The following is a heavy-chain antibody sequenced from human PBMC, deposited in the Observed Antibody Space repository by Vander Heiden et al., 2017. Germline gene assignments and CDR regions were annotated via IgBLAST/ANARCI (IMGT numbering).Heavy chain of an antibody. CDR1: GDSISSYY. V-gene: IGHV4-59*01. Sequence: QVQLQESGPGLVKPSETLSLTCTVSGDSISSYYWSWIRQPPGKGLEWIGYIYYSGSTNYNPSLKSRVTISVDTSKNQFSLKLSSVTAAETAVYYCARAIVVVPAALNWFDPWGQGTLVTVSS. D-gene: IGHD2-2*01. CDR2: IYYSGST. CDR3: ARAIVVVPAALNWFDP. J-gene: IGHJ5*02.